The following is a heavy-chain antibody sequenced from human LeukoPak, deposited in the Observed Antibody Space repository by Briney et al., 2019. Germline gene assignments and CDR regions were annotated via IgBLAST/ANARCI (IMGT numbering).Heavy chain of an antibody. J-gene: IGHJ5*02. CDR3: AKDAQPRSRWFDP. Sequence: PGGSLRLSCAASGFIFKDYWVIWVRQAPGKGLEWVANIKQDGSEKYYVDSVKGRFTISRDNAKNSLYLQMNTLRAEDTAMYYCAKDAQPRSRWFDPWGQGTLVTVSS. D-gene: IGHD3-16*01. CDR1: GFIFKDYW. V-gene: IGHV3-7*03. CDR2: IKQDGSEK.